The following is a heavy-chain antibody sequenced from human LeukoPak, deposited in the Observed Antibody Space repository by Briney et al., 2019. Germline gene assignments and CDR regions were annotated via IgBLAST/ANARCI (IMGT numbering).Heavy chain of an antibody. Sequence: GASVKVSCKASGYTFTSYGISWVRQAPGQGLEWMGWISAYNGNTNYAQKLQGRVTMTTDTSTSTAYMELRSLRSDDAAVYYCARSYYDFWSGYYTGPGYWGQGTLVTVSS. CDR2: ISAYNGNT. CDR1: GYTFTSYG. CDR3: ARSYYDFWSGYYTGPGY. V-gene: IGHV1-18*01. D-gene: IGHD3-3*01. J-gene: IGHJ4*02.